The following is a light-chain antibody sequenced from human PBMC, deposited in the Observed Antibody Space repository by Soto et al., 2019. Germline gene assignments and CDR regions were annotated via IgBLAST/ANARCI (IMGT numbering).Light chain of an antibody. CDR2: GAS. Sequence: DIQMTQSPSSVSASVGDRVTITCRASQNITTYVNWYQQKPGKAPNLLIYGASNLQSGVPSRFSGSGSGTEFTLTISSLQPDDYATYYCQQYQTFWTFGQGTKVDIK. J-gene: IGKJ1*01. V-gene: IGKV1-39*01. CDR1: QNITTY. CDR3: QQYQTFWT.